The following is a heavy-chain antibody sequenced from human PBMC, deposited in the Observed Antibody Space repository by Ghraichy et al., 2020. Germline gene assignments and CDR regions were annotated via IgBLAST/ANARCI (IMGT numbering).Heavy chain of an antibody. V-gene: IGHV3-48*01. D-gene: IGHD3-10*01. CDR2: ISSSSSTI. CDR1: EFIFSTYN. Sequence: GSLRLSCAASEFIFSTYNMNWVRQAPGRGLEWVSYISSSSSTIHYADSVKGRFTISRDNAKNSLYLQMNSPRAEDTAVYYCARGYGSGRNWFDPWGQGTLVTVSS. J-gene: IGHJ5*02. CDR3: ARGYGSGRNWFDP.